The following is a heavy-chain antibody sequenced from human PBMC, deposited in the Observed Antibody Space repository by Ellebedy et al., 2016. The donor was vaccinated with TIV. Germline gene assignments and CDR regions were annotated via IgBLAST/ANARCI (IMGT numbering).Heavy chain of an antibody. J-gene: IGHJ4*02. CDR1: GSSISSGYY. D-gene: IGHD5-24*01. Sequence: MPSETLSLTCSVSGSSISSGYYWGWIRQPPGKGLEGIGSMFHSGSTHYSPSLKSRVTISVDTSTNQLSLWLSSMTAADTASYYCAGDGAGRWDYWGPGTLVTVSS. CDR3: AGDGAGRWDY. CDR2: MFHSGST. V-gene: IGHV4-38-2*02.